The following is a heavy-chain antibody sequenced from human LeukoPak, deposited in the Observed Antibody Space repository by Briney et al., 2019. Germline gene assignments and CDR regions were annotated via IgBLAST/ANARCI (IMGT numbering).Heavy chain of an antibody. CDR1: GFTFNIYA. J-gene: IGHJ4*02. D-gene: IGHD2-15*01. Sequence: GGSLRLSCAASGFTFNIYAMSWVRQAPGKGLEWVSVITGSGGNTFYADSVKGRFTISRDNSKNTLYLQVNSLRVEDTAVYYCAKGAYCSGGNCYLGDLDYWGQGTLVTVSS. V-gene: IGHV3-23*01. CDR3: AKGAYCSGGNCYLGDLDY. CDR2: ITGSGGNT.